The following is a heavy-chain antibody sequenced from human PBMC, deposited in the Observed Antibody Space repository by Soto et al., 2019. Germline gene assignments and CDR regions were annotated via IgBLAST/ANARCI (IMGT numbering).Heavy chain of an antibody. CDR3: AKVVVAATSHSDFDY. CDR1: GCSIANNNYF. J-gene: IGHJ4*02. D-gene: IGHD2-15*01. V-gene: IGHV4-39*01. Sequence: XETLSLTCAVSGCSIANNNYFWGWVRQPPGKGLEWIGSAAYSGGTYKNPSLKSRVTVSVDTSNNQFSLKLTSVTAADTAVYYCAKVVVAATSHSDFDYWGQGTLVTVSS. CDR2: AAYSGGT.